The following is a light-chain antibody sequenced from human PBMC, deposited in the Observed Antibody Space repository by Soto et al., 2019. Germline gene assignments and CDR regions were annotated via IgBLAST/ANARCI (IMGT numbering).Light chain of an antibody. J-gene: IGKJ4*01. CDR1: QSISNF. CDR2: DAS. CDR3: HQRSNWPPFT. V-gene: IGKV3-11*01. Sequence: VLTQSPGTLSLSPGERATLSCRASQSISNFLAWYQQKPGQAPRLLIYDASKRATDIPDRFIGSGSGTDFTLTIISLEPEDFAVYYCHQRSNWPPFTFGGGTKVDIK.